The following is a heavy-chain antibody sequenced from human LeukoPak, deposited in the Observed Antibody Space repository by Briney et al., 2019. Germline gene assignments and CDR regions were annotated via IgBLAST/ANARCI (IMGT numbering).Heavy chain of an antibody. CDR3: ARESGGGVLGYFDL. J-gene: IGHJ2*01. V-gene: IGHV3-72*01. Sequence: GGSPTLFRPAAGFTFSDHCTDWARQAPGKGLEWVGRTRNKANSYTTEYAASVKGRFTISRDDSKKSLYLQMNSLKTEDTAVYYCARESGGGVLGYFDLWGRGTLVSVSS. CDR1: GFTFSDHC. D-gene: IGHD3-10*01. CDR2: TRNKANSYTT.